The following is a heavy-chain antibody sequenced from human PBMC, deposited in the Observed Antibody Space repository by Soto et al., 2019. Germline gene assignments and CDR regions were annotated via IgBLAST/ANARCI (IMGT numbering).Heavy chain of an antibody. CDR3: ARDXXGSYYY. CDR1: GYTFTSYG. J-gene: IGHJ4*02. V-gene: IGHV1-18*01. D-gene: IGHD1-26*01. Sequence: QVQLVQSGAEVKKPGASVKVSCKASGYTFTSYGISWVRQAPGQGLEWMGWISAYNGHTNYAQKPQGRVTMTTDTXXXXXXXXXXXXXXXXXXXXYCARDXXGSYYYWGQGTLFTVSP. CDR2: ISAYNGHT.